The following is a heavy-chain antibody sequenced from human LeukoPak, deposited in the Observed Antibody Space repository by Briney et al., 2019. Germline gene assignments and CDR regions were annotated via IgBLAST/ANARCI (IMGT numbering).Heavy chain of an antibody. CDR2: ISYDGSNK. V-gene: IGHV3-30-3*01. Sequence: GGSLRLSCAASGFTFSSYAMHWVRQAPGKGLEWVAVISYDGSNKYYADSVKGRFTISRVNSKNTLYLQMNGLRAEDTAVYYCARARGGYYDSSGTENWFDPWGQGTLVTVSS. D-gene: IGHD3-22*01. J-gene: IGHJ5*02. CDR3: ARARGGYYDSSGTENWFDP. CDR1: GFTFSSYA.